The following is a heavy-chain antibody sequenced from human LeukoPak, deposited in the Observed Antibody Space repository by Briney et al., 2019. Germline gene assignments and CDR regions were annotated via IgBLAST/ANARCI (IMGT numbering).Heavy chain of an antibody. J-gene: IGHJ6*03. V-gene: IGHV3-7*01. CDR1: GFTFSTYW. Sequence: GGSLRLSCVASGFTFSTYWMSWVRRAPGKGLEWVANIKQDGSEKYYVDSVKGRFTISRDNAKNSLYLQMNSLRAEDTAVYYCARAGNTIFGVVYYYYYMDVWGKGTTVTVSS. D-gene: IGHD3-3*01. CDR2: IKQDGSEK. CDR3: ARAGNTIFGVVYYYYYMDV.